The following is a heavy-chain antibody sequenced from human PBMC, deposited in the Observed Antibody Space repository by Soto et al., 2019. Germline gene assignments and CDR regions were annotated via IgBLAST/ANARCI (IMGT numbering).Heavy chain of an antibody. D-gene: IGHD5-18*01. CDR3: ARETAMALYYYYGMDV. CDR2: INPSGGST. J-gene: IGHJ6*02. V-gene: IGHV1-46*01. CDR1: GYTFTSYY. Sequence: SVKVSFKASGYTFTSYYMHWVRQAPGQGLEWMGIINPSGGSTSYAQKFQGRVTMTRDTSTSTVYMELSSLRSEDTAVYYCARETAMALYYYYGMDVWGQGTTVTASS.